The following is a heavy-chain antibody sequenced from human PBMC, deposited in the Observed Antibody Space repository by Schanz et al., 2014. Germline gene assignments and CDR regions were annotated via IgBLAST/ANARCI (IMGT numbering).Heavy chain of an antibody. V-gene: IGHV3-30*04. Sequence: VQLVESGGGLVKPGGSLRLSCEASRFTFSSYSFNWVRQAPGTGLEWVAVISYDGTNKYYADSVKGRFTISRDNSKNTLYLQMNSLRAEDTAVYYCARHGNSWYLDYWGQGTLVTVSS. CDR2: ISYDGTNK. D-gene: IGHD6-13*01. CDR3: ARHGNSWYLDY. CDR1: RFTFSSYS. J-gene: IGHJ4*02.